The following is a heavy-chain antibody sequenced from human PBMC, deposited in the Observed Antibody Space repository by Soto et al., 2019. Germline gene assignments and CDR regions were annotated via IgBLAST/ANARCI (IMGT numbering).Heavy chain of an antibody. D-gene: IGHD3-9*01. Sequence: GGSLRLSCAASGFTFSSYAMNWIRQAPGKGLEWVSGISGSGYRTYYADYVKGRFTISRDNSKNTLYLQMNSLRAEDTAVYYCAKEAAYDILTGYYYVIDCWGQGTPVTVSS. CDR2: ISGSGYRT. CDR1: GFTFSSYA. J-gene: IGHJ4*02. CDR3: AKEAAYDILTGYYYVIDC. V-gene: IGHV3-23*01.